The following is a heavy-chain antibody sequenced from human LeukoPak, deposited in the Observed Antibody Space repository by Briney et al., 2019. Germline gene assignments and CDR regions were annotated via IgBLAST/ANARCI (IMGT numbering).Heavy chain of an antibody. V-gene: IGHV3-23*01. CDR2: ISASGAAT. J-gene: IGHJ5*02. CDR1: GFTFSSYA. CDR3: GANPAAAEDWFDP. D-gene: IGHD6-13*01. Sequence: GGSLRLSCVASGFTFSSYAMSWVRQAPGKGLEWVSAISASGAATYYADSVKGRFTISRDNSKNTLYLQMNSLRAEDTAVYYCGANPAAAEDWFDPWGQGTLVTVSS.